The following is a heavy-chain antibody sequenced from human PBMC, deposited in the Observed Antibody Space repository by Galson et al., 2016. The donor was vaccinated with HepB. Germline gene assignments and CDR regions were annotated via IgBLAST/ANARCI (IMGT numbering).Heavy chain of an antibody. CDR2: ISYDGSNK. CDR1: GFSFSTYS. V-gene: IGHV3-30-3*01. CDR3: ARDWLGWNFFDS. J-gene: IGHJ5*01. Sequence: SLRLSCAASGFSFSTYSMHWVRQAPGKGPGWVAVISYDGSNKSYGDSVKGRFTISRDDSKNTLYLQMNNLRAEDTAVFYCARDWLGWNFFDSWGQGTLVTVSS. D-gene: IGHD1-7*01.